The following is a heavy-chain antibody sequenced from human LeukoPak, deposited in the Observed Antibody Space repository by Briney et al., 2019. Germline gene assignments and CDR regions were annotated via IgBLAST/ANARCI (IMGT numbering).Heavy chain of an antibody. V-gene: IGHV3-53*01. J-gene: IGHJ4*02. CDR1: GFTVSSNY. Sequence: GGSLRLSCAASGFTVSSNYMSWVRQAPGKGLEWVSVIYSGGSTYYADSVKGRFTISRDNSKNTLYLQMHSLRADDTAVYYCAKGAYDYIEMGYSDYWGQGTLVTVSS. CDR2: IYSGGST. CDR3: AKGAYDYIEMGYSDY. D-gene: IGHD5-12*01.